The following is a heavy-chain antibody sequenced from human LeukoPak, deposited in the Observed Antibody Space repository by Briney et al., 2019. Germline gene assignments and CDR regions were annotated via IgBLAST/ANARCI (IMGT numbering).Heavy chain of an antibody. CDR2: ISWNSGSI. V-gene: IGHV3-9*01. Sequence: QPGRSLRLSCAASGFTFDDYAMPWVRQAPGKGLEWVSGISWNSGSIGYADSVKGRFTISRDNPKNSLYLQMNSLRAEDTALYYCAKDKDFWSGYYTGFDYWGPGTLVTVSS. CDR3: AKDKDFWSGYYTGFDY. D-gene: IGHD3-3*01. J-gene: IGHJ4*02. CDR1: GFTFDDYA.